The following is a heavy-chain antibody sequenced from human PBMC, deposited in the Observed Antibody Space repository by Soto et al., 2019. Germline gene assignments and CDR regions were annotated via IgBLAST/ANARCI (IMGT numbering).Heavy chain of an antibody. D-gene: IGHD6-13*01. CDR3: ARYLVGAAGHYYFDY. J-gene: IGHJ4*02. Sequence: TSETLSLTCAVYGGSFSGYYWSWIRQPPGKGLEWIGEINHSGSTNYNPSLKSRVTISVDTSKNQFSLKLSSVTAADTAVYYCARYLVGAAGHYYFDYWGQGTLVTVSS. CDR1: GGSFSGYY. V-gene: IGHV4-34*01. CDR2: INHSGST.